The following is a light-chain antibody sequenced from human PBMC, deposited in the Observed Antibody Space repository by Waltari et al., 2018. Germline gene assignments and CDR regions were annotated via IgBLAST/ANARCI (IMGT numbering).Light chain of an antibody. CDR1: QGISSY. V-gene: IGKV1-8*01. CDR3: QQYYSYPWT. J-gene: IGKJ1*01. CDR2: AAS. Sequence: AIRMTQSPSSLSASTGDRVTITCRARQGISSYSAWYQQKPGKAPKLLIYAASTLQSGVPSRFSGSGSGTDFTLTISCLQSEDFATYYCQQYYSYPWTFGQGTKVEIK.